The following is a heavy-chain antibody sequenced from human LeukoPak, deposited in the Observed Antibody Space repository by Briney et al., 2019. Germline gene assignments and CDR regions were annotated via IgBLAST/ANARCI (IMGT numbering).Heavy chain of an antibody. CDR1: GGSIRSSGHY. CDR3: ARARDVCGGGCPEVANWFDP. CDR2: ISHSGNT. D-gene: IGHD2-21*02. Sequence: SETLSLTCTVSGGSIRSSGHYWTWIRQHPEKGLEWSGYISHSGNTYYNPSLKTRISISLGTSSNHFSLRLSSVTAADTAVYYCARARDVCGGGCPEVANWFDPWGQGTLVTVSS. V-gene: IGHV4-31*03. J-gene: IGHJ5*02.